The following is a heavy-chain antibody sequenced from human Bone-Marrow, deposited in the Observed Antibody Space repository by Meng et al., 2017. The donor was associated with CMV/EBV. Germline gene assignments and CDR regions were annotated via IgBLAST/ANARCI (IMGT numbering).Heavy chain of an antibody. D-gene: IGHD3-3*01. Sequence: ASVKVSCKASGYTFTSYYMHWVRQAPGQGLEWMGIINPSGGSTSYAQKFQGRVTMTRDTSTSTVYMELSSLRSEDTAVYYCARARITIFGVVNGAFDIWGQGTMVTASS. J-gene: IGHJ3*02. CDR3: ARARITIFGVVNGAFDI. CDR1: GYTFTSYY. CDR2: INPSGGST. V-gene: IGHV1-46*01.